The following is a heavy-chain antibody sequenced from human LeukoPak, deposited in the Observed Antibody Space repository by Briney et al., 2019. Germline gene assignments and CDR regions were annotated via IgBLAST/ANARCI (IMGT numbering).Heavy chain of an antibody. V-gene: IGHV3-23*01. CDR1: GFTFSNYA. Sequence: PGGSLRLSCAASGFTFSNYAMSWVRQAPGKGLEWVSAISGSGGGTYYADSVKGRFTISRDNSKNTLDLQMNSLRAEDTAIYYCAKHGGFDYWGRGTLVTVSS. CDR3: AKHGGFDY. CDR2: ISGSGGGT. J-gene: IGHJ4*02.